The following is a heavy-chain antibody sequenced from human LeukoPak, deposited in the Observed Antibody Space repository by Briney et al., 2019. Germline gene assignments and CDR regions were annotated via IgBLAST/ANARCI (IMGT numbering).Heavy chain of an antibody. D-gene: IGHD2-15*01. CDR1: GFTFSDYY. V-gene: IGHV3-11*05. CDR3: ARDLGYCSGGSCYSHWAFDI. J-gene: IGHJ3*02. Sequence: PGGALRLSCAASGFTFSDYYMSWIRQAPGKGLERVSYISSSSSYTNYADSVKSRFTISRDNAKNSLYLQMNSLRAEDTAVYYCARDLGYCSGGSCYSHWAFDIWGQGTMVTVSS. CDR2: ISSSSSYT.